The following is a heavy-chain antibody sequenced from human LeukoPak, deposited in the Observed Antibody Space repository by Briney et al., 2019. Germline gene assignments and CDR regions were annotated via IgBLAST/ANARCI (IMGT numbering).Heavy chain of an antibody. J-gene: IGHJ4*02. Sequence: PGGSLGLSCAASGFTFSMYWMTWVRQAPGKGLEWVANIKQDGSEKNYVDSVKGRFAISRDNAKNSLYLQMNSLRAEDTAVYYCANIRYGGYSASWGQGTLVTVSS. CDR2: IKQDGSEK. D-gene: IGHD3-16*01. V-gene: IGHV3-7*03. CDR1: GFTFSMYW. CDR3: ANIRYGGYSAS.